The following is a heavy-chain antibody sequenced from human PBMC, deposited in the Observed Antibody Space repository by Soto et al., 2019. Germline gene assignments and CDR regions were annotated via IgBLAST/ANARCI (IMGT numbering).Heavy chain of an antibody. CDR1: GFTFSTYW. CDR2: IKGDGSSI. D-gene: IGHD3-3*02. CDR3: ARGIKNYYGVDV. Sequence: EVQVVETGGGLVQPGGSLRLSCAASGFTFSTYWMHWDRQVPGKGLVWVSRIKGDGSSISYADSVKGRFTISRDNAENTVYLQMDSLRADDTAVYYCARGIKNYYGVDVWGQGTTVTVSS. J-gene: IGHJ6*02. V-gene: IGHV3-74*01.